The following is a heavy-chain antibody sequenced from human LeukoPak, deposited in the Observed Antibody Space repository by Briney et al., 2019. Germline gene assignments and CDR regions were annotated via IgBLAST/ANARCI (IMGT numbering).Heavy chain of an antibody. CDR1: GGSLSSSTYY. D-gene: IGHD2-2*01. CDR3: ARSYCSSSCYAVGAFDI. CDR2: IHYSGSI. J-gene: IGHJ3*02. Sequence: SETLSLTCSLSGGSLSSSTYYWGWIRQPPGKGLEWTGSIHYSGSIYYNPSLKSRVTISVDMSKNQFSLKLSSVTAADTAVYYCARSYCSSSCYAVGAFDIWGQGTVVTVSS. V-gene: IGHV4-39*01.